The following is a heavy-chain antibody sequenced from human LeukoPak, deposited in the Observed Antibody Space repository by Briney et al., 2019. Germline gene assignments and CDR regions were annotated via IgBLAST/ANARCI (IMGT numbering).Heavy chain of an antibody. CDR3: ARGGYYYDSSGYYSSLGY. Sequence: PGGSLRLSCAASGFTFSSYWMHWVRQAPGKGLVWVSRINSDGSSTSYADSVKGRFTISRDNAKNTLYLQMNSLRAEDTAVYYCARGGYYYDSSGYYSSLGYWGQGTLVTVSS. V-gene: IGHV3-74*01. CDR1: GFTFSSYW. J-gene: IGHJ4*02. D-gene: IGHD3-22*01. CDR2: INSDGSST.